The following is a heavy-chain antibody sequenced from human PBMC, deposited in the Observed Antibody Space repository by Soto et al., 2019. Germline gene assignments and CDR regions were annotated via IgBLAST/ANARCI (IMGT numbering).Heavy chain of an antibody. J-gene: IGHJ4*02. CDR2: IYYSGTT. CDR1: GGSISSTSYY. Sequence: LSLTCSVSGGSISSTSYYWGWIRQPPGKGLEWVGSIYYSGTTYYNPSLKSRVTISVDTSKNQFSLKLSSVTAADTAVYYCARHVDILTGYYRGLPFDYWGQGTLVTVSS. V-gene: IGHV4-39*01. CDR3: ARHVDILTGYYRGLPFDY. D-gene: IGHD3-9*01.